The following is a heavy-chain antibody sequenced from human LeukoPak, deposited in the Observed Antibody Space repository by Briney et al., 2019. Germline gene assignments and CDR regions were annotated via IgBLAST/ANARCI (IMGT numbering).Heavy chain of an antibody. Sequence: GASVKVSCKASGYTFTGYYMHWVRQAPGQGLEWMGWINPNSGGTNYAQKFQGRVTMTRDTSISTAYMELSRLRSDDTAVYYCARDFVVVAATGPGDYYYYGMDVWGQGTTVTVSS. CDR3: ARDFVVVAATGPGDYYYYGMDV. CDR1: GYTFTGYY. D-gene: IGHD2-15*01. J-gene: IGHJ6*02. V-gene: IGHV1-2*02. CDR2: INPNSGGT.